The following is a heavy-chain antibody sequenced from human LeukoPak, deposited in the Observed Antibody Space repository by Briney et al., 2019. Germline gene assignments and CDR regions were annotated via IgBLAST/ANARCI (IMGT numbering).Heavy chain of an antibody. D-gene: IGHD6-13*01. CDR1: GFTVSSNY. J-gene: IGHJ4*02. Sequence: GGSLRLSCAASGFTVSSNYMSWVRQAPGKGLEWVSVIYSGGSTYYADSVKGRFTISRDNSKKSLYLQMNSLRTEDTALYYCAKELEAAAAFDYWGQGTLVTVSS. CDR3: AKELEAAAAFDY. V-gene: IGHV3-53*05. CDR2: IYSGGST.